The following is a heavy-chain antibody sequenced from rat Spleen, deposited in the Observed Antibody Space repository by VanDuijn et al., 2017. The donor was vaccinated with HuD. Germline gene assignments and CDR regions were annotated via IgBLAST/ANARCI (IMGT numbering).Heavy chain of an antibody. CDR3: TSSLMTTVPLDY. J-gene: IGHJ2*01. CDR1: GFTFNNYW. V-gene: IGHV5-31*01. D-gene: IGHD1-1*01. Sequence: EVQLMESGGGLVQPGRSLKLSCVASGFTFNNYWMTWIRQAPGKGLEWVASITNTGGSTYYPDSVKGRFTISRDNAKSTLYLQMNSLRSEDTATYYCTSSLMTTVPLDYWGQGVMVTVSS. CDR2: ITNTGGST.